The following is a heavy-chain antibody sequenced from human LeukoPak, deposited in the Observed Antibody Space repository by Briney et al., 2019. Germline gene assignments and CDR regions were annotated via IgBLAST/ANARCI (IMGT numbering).Heavy chain of an antibody. D-gene: IGHD3-10*01. CDR3: ARDICPLKLLWFGELFSSYYYYGMDV. CDR1: GYTFTSYA. J-gene: IGHJ6*02. CDR2: INAGNGNT. V-gene: IGHV1-3*01. Sequence: ASVKVSCKASGYTFTSYAMHWVRQAPGQRLEWMGWINAGNGNTKYSQRFQGRVTMTTDTSTSTAYMELRSLRSDDTAVYYCARDICPLKLLWFGELFSSYYYYGMDVWGQGTTVTVSS.